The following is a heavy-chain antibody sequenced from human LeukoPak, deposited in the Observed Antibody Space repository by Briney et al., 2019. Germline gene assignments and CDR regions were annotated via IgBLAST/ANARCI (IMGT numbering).Heavy chain of an antibody. V-gene: IGHV4-34*01. CDR2: INHSGST. CDR1: GGSFSGYY. J-gene: IGHJ4*02. D-gene: IGHD1-14*01. CDR3: ARHTGYLGY. Sequence: KPSETLSLTCAVYGGSFSGYYWSWIRQPPGKGLEWIGEINHSGSTNYNPSLKSRVTISVDTSKNQFSLKLSSVTAADTAVYYCARHTGYLGYWGRGTLVTVSS.